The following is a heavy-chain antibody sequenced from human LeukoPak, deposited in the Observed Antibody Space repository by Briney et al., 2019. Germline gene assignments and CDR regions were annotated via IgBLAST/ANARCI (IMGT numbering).Heavy chain of an antibody. V-gene: IGHV3-7*05. CDR1: GFTFTNYA. D-gene: IGHD1-26*01. CDR2: INPDGSQK. Sequence: PGGSLRLSCAASGFTFTNYALHWVRQAPGKGLEWVGNINPDGSQKDYLDDVKGRFTISRDNARNSLFLQMSGLRADDTAVYYCARDIGRGWVDYWGQGTLVTVSS. J-gene: IGHJ4*02. CDR3: ARDIGRGWVDY.